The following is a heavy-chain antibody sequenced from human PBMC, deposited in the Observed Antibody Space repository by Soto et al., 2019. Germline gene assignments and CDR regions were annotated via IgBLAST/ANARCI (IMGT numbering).Heavy chain of an antibody. D-gene: IGHD2-2*01. CDR1: GGTFSSYT. Sequence: QVQLVQSGAEVKKPGSSVKVSCKASGGTFSSYTISWVRQAPGQGLEWMGRIIPILGIANYAQKFQGRVTXTADKAPRTAXXEXSXXGSEDAAVYYCARGGYCSSTSCPPRFRGYYYGMDVWGQGTTVTVSS. J-gene: IGHJ6*02. V-gene: IGHV1-69*02. CDR2: IIPILGIA. CDR3: ARGGYCSSTSCPPRFRGYYYGMDV.